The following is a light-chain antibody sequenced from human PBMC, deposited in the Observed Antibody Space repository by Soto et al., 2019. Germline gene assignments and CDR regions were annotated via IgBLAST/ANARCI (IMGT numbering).Light chain of an antibody. V-gene: IGKV3-20*01. CDR3: QRYGGSPPVT. J-gene: IGKJ4*01. CDR1: QSFSSSN. Sequence: EVVLTQSPGTLSLSPGERATLSCRASQSFSSSNLAWYQHKPGQPPKLIVYRASRRATGIPDRFSGSGSGTDFTLTISRLEHEDFALYYCQRYGGSPPVTFGGGTKVDIK. CDR2: RAS.